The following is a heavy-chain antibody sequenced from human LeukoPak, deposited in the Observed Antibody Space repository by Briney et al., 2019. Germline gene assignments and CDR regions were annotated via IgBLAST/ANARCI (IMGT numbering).Heavy chain of an antibody. Sequence: SETLSLTCAVYGGYFSDYSWPWIRQPTGKRLEWFGEINHSGRTNHNPSLMSRVIMSVDTSKNQISLKVSSVTAADTAVYYCARVGYSYSINDWSRTCLGAYPSKYYYYMDVWGKGNTVTVSS. CDR2: INHSGRT. J-gene: IGHJ6*03. V-gene: IGHV4-34*01. CDR1: GGYFSDYS. CDR3: ARVGYSYSINDWSRTCLGAYPSKYYYYMDV. D-gene: IGHD5-18*01.